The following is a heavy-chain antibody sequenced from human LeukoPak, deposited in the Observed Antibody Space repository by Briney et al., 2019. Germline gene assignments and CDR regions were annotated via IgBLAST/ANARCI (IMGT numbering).Heavy chain of an antibody. Sequence: SETLSLTCTVSGGSISSSSYYWGWIRQPPGKGLEWIGSIYYSGSTYYNPSLKSRVTISVDTSKNQFSLKLSSVTAADTAVYYCAGGSGRRADYWGQGTLVTVSS. J-gene: IGHJ4*02. D-gene: IGHD3-10*01. CDR1: GGSISSSSYY. V-gene: IGHV4-39*07. CDR3: AGGSGRRADY. CDR2: IYYSGST.